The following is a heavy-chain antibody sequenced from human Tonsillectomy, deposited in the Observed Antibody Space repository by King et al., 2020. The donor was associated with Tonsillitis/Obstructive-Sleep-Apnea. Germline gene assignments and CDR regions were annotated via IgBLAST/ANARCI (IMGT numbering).Heavy chain of an antibody. CDR3: ARGGWKVGMVGVYWIHP. D-gene: IGHD5-18*01. CDR2: INPNGGGT. J-gene: IGHJ5*02. CDR1: GYTFIDYY. V-gene: IGHV1-2*06. Sequence: QLVQSGAEVQKPGASVKVSCKASGYTFIDYYIHWVRQAPGQGLEWMGRINPNGGGTNYAQKFQGRVTMTRDTAITTAYMELSSLRPDDTAVYYCARGGWKVGMVGVYWIHPWGQGTLVTVSS.